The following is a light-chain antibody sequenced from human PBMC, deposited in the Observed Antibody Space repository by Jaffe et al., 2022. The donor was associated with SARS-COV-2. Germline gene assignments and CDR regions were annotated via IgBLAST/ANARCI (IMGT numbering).Light chain of an antibody. CDR2: KAS. CDR3: QQSLGIT. J-gene: IGKJ5*01. Sequence: DIQMTQSPSTLSASVGDRVTITCRASQSISSWLAWYQQKPGKAPKLLIYKASSLESGVPSRFSGSGSGTEFTLTISSLQPDDFATYYCQQSLGITFGQGTRLEIK. V-gene: IGKV1-5*03. CDR1: QSISSW.